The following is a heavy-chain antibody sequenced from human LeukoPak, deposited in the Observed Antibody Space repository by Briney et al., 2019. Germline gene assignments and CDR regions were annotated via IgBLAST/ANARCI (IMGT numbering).Heavy chain of an antibody. CDR3: ARDRSAHDYPSHYYYYGMDV. CDR2: IYYSGST. D-gene: IGHD5-12*01. CDR1: GGSISSGDYY. V-gene: IGHV4-30-4*01. J-gene: IGHJ6*02. Sequence: SETLSLTCTVSGGSISSGDYYWSWIRQPPGKGLEWIGYIYYSGSTYYNPSLKSRVTISVDTSKNQFSLKLSSVTAADTAVYYCARDRSAHDYPSHYYYYGMDVWGQGTTVTVSS.